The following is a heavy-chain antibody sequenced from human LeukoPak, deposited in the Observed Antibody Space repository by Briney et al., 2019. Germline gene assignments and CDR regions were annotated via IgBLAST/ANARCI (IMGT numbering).Heavy chain of an antibody. CDR3: ARGMVRGIIRYYFDY. CDR1: GGSISSYY. V-gene: IGHV4-59*01. J-gene: IGHJ4*02. CDR2: IYYSGST. Sequence: PSETLSLTCTVSGGSISSYYWSWIRQPPGKGLEWIGYIYYSGSTNYNPSLKSRVTISVDTSKNQFSLKLSSVTAADTAVYYCARGMVRGIIRYYFDYWGQGTLVTVSS. D-gene: IGHD3-10*01.